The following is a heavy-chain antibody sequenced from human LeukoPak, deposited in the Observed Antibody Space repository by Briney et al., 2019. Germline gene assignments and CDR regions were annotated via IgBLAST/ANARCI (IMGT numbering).Heavy chain of an antibody. CDR2: IRSKANSYAT. Sequence: PGGCLKLSCAASGFTFSGSAMHCVRQASRKGLEWVVRIRSKANSYATAYAASVKGRFTISRDDSKNTAYLQMNSLKTEDTAVYYCTSSSLAVSAGGVGDYWGQGTLVTVSS. CDR1: GFTFSGSA. CDR3: TSSSLAVSAGGVGDY. V-gene: IGHV3-73*01. J-gene: IGHJ4*02. D-gene: IGHD6-6*01.